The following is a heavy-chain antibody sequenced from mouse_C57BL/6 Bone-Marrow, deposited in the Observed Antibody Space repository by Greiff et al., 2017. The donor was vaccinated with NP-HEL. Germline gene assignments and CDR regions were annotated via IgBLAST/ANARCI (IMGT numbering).Heavy chain of an antibody. Sequence: QVQLQQPGAELVKPGASVKLSCKASGYTFTSYWMHWVKQRPGQGLEWIGMIHPNSGSTTNNEKFKSKATLTVDKSSSTAYMQLSSLTSEDSAVYYCARQNAWFAYWGQGTLVTVSA. CDR1: GYTFTSYW. V-gene: IGHV1-64*01. CDR2: IHPNSGST. J-gene: IGHJ3*01. CDR3: ARQNAWFAY.